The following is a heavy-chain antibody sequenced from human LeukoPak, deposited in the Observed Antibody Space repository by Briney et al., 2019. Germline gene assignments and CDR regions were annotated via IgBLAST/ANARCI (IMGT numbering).Heavy chain of an antibody. CDR2: IYYSGST. V-gene: IGHV4-39*07. J-gene: IGHJ3*02. CDR1: GSSISSSSYY. Sequence: SETLSLTCTVSGSSISSSSYYWGWIRQPPGKGLEWIGSIYYSGSTYYNPSLKSRVTISVDTSKNQFSLKLSSVTAADTAVYYCARSARATISSAFDIWGQGTMVTVSS. D-gene: IGHD5-24*01. CDR3: ARSARATISSAFDI.